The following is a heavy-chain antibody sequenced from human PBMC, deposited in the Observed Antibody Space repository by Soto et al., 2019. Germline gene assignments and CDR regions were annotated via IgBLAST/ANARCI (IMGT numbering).Heavy chain of an antibody. D-gene: IGHD3-10*01. Sequence: EVQLVQSGAEVKKPGESLKISCKGSGYSFTNYWIGWVRQMPEKGLEGMAISYPGDSDTRYSPSFQGQVTISADKSISTAYLQWSSLKASDTAMYYRARRGSGRERWFDPWGQGTLVTVSS. J-gene: IGHJ5*02. CDR1: GYSFTNYW. CDR3: ARRGSGRERWFDP. CDR2: SYPGDSDT. V-gene: IGHV5-51*01.